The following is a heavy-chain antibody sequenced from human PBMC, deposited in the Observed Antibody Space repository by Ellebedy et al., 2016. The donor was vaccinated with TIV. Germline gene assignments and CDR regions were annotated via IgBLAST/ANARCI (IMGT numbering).Heavy chain of an antibody. D-gene: IGHD3-16*02. V-gene: IGHV1-69*13. CDR2: IIPILGSA. CDR3: ARVRGENYDYVWGTYRYTGWFDP. CDR1: GYTFTRYY. J-gene: IGHJ5*02. Sequence: AASVKVSCKASGYTFTRYYIHWVRQAPGQGLEWMGGIIPILGSANYAQKFQGRVKITADESTSTAYMELSRLRSEDTAVYYCARVRGENYDYVWGTYRYTGWFDPWGQGTLVTVSS.